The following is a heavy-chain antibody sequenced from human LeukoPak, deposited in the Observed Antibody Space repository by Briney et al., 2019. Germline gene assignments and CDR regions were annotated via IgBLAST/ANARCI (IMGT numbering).Heavy chain of an antibody. J-gene: IGHJ4*02. D-gene: IGHD3-22*01. CDR1: GFTFSSYE. V-gene: IGHV3-48*03. Sequence: GGSLRLSCAASGFTFSSYEMNWVRQAPGKGLEWVSYISSSGSTIYYADSVKGRFTISRDNAKNSLYLQMNSLRAEDTAVYYCATQSYTYYYDSSGYETFDYWGQGTLVTVSS. CDR3: ATQSYTYYYDSSGYETFDY. CDR2: ISSSGSTI.